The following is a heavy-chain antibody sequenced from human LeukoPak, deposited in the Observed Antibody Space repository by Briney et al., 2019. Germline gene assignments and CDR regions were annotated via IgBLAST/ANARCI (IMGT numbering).Heavy chain of an antibody. CDR3: SRRDRTPFGWY. V-gene: IGHV5-51*01. D-gene: IGHD1-1*01. J-gene: IGHJ4*02. Sequence: PGESLNFSGQRSGSCFMYIPYTWSRQKPGKGLEWMGIIRADSQITYSPSFQGQVTFSADRSSDTAYLRWSSLKASDTAMYYCSRRDRTPFGWYCGWGTLVTVSP. CDR2: IRADSQI. CDR1: GSCFMYIP.